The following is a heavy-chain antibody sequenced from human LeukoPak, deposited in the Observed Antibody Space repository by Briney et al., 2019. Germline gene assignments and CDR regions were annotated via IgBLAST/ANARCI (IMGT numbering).Heavy chain of an antibody. CDR3: ASRQWLGDAFDI. CDR2: IKQDGSEK. V-gene: IGHV3-7*03. J-gene: IGHJ3*02. Sequence: GGSLRLSCAASRFTFSSYWMSWVRQAPGKGLEWVANIKQDGSEKFYVDSVRGRFTISRDNTKNSLYLQMNSLRAEDTAVYYCASRQWLGDAFDIWGQGTMVTVSS. CDR1: RFTFSSYW. D-gene: IGHD6-19*01.